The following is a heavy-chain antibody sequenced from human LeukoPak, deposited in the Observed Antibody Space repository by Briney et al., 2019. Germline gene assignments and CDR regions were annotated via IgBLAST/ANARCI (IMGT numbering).Heavy chain of an antibody. CDR2: ISSSSSYI. CDR3: AREASTFNYYGMDV. J-gene: IGHJ6*02. CDR1: GFTFSSYS. V-gene: IGHV3-21*01. D-gene: IGHD3-16*01. Sequence: PGGSLRLSCAASGFTFSSYSMNWVRQAPGKGLEWVSPISSSSSYIYYADSVKGRFTISRDNAKNSLYLQMNSLRAEDTAVYYCAREASTFNYYGMDVWGQGTTVTVSS.